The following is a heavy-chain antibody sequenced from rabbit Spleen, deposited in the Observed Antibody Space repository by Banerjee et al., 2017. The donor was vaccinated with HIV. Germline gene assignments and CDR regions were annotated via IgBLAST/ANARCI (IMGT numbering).Heavy chain of an antibody. CDR2: IETSGGST. D-gene: IGHD8-1*01. CDR3: AKGYAGGSGFDL. J-gene: IGHJ4*01. Sequence: QSLEESGGDLVKPEGSLTLTCTASGIDFSTYNWMWWVRQAPGKGLEWIACIETSGGSTWYASWAKGRFTISKTSSTTVTLQMTSLTAADTATYFCAKGYAGGSGFDLWGQGTLVTVS. CDR1: GIDFSTYNW. V-gene: IGHV1S40*01.